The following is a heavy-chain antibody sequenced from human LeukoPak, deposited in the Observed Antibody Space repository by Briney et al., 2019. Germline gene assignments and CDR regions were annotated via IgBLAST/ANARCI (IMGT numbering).Heavy chain of an antibody. CDR1: GGSINSSSYY. CDR2: MYFTGST. CDR3: ARHPHSSGWYRDAFDI. Sequence: SETLSLTCTVSGGSINSSSYYWGWIRQPPGKGLEWIGTMYFTGSTYYNPSLKSRVIISVDTSKNQFSLKLSSVTAADTAVYYCARHPHSSGWYRDAFDIWGQGTMVTVSS. D-gene: IGHD6-19*01. J-gene: IGHJ3*02. V-gene: IGHV4-39*01.